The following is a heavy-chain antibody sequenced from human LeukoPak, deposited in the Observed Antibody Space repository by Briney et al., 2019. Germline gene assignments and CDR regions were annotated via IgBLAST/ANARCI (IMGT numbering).Heavy chain of an antibody. CDR1: GGSFSGYY. J-gene: IGHJ6*03. D-gene: IGHD1-26*01. CDR3: ARGIARSWYYYYYYMDV. Sequence: SETLSLTCAVYGGSFSGYYWSWIRQLPGKGLEWIGEIDHSGSTNYNPSLMSRVTISVDTSKNQFSLKLSSVTAADTAVYYCARGIARSWYYYYYYMDVWGKGTTVTVSS. CDR2: IDHSGST. V-gene: IGHV4-34*01.